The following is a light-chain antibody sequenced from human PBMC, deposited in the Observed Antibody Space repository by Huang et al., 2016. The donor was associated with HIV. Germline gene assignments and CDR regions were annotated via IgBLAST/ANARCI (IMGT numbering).Light chain of an antibody. CDR3: MQGIHLPFT. V-gene: IGKV2-29*02. J-gene: IGKJ3*01. Sequence: DIVMTQTPLSLSVIPGQPASISCKSSQSLLHTDGKASLYWYLQKPGQSLHLLIYERSRRISGGPVRCRGSGSGTDFTLKISRVEAEDVGFYYCMQGIHLPFTFGPGTKVDIK. CDR2: ERS. CDR1: QSLLHTDGKAS.